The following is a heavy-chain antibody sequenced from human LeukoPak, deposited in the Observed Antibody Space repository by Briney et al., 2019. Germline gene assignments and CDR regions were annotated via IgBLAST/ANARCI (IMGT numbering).Heavy chain of an antibody. CDR3: ARETQYYYMDV. CDR2: INSDGSST. Sequence: PGGSLRLSCAASGFTFSSYWMHWVRQAPGKGLVWVSRINSDGSSTSYADSVKGRFTISRDNAKNTLYLQMNSLRAEDTAVYYCARETQYYYMDVWGKGTTVTVSS. V-gene: IGHV3-74*01. J-gene: IGHJ6*03. CDR1: GFTFSSYW.